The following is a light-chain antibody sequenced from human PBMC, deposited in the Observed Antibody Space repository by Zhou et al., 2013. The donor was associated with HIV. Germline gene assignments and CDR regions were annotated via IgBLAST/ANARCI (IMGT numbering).Light chain of an antibody. CDR3: QQANRFPQT. Sequence: DIQMTQSPSSLSASVGDRVSITCRASESISRYLNWYQQKPGKAPNLLIYAASSLQSGVPSRFSGSGFGTDFTLTINRLHPEDFATYYCQQANRFPQTFGQGTKVEIK. CDR2: AAS. CDR1: ESISRY. V-gene: IGKV1-39*01. J-gene: IGKJ2*01.